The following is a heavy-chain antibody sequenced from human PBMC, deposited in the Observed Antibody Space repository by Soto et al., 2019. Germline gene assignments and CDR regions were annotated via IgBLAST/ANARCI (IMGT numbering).Heavy chain of an antibody. D-gene: IGHD3-9*01. V-gene: IGHV3-23*01. CDR1: GFTFGNYA. Sequence: PGGALRVSCAASGFTFGNYAMTWVRQAPGKGLECVSRISGSGGGTYYADSVKGRFTISRDNSENTLYLHLNSLRVEDTAIYYCARIPPRYDALNGPGYWGDGAPVPVSS. J-gene: IGHJ4*01. CDR2: ISGSGGGT. CDR3: ARIPPRYDALNGPGY.